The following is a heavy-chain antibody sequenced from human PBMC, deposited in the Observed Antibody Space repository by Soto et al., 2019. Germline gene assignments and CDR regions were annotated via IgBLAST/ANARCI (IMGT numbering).Heavy chain of an antibody. CDR2: ISAFNGNT. Sequence: QGQLVQSGAEVKRPGASVKVSCKASGYMFRSYGISWVRQAPGQGLEWIGWISAFNGNTNYPQNLQGRVTMPTDTSTSTAYRELRTLRSDDSARYYCARDGGYGAGSYFESWGQGTLVTVSS. CDR1: GYMFRSYG. V-gene: IGHV1-18*01. J-gene: IGHJ4*02. D-gene: IGHD3-10*01. CDR3: ARDGGYGAGSYFES.